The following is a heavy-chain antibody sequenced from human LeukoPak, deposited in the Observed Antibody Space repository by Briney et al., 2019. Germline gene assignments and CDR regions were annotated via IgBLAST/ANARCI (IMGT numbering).Heavy chain of an antibody. Sequence: GGSLRLSCAASGFTFDDYAMHWVRHAPGKGLEWVSGISWNSGSIGYADSVKGRFTISRDNAKNSLYLQMNSLRAEDTALYYCAKAVPQYYDFWSGPAGDYYGMDVWGQGTTVTVSS. CDR2: ISWNSGSI. CDR3: AKAVPQYYDFWSGPAGDYYGMDV. D-gene: IGHD3-3*01. J-gene: IGHJ6*02. V-gene: IGHV3-9*01. CDR1: GFTFDDYA.